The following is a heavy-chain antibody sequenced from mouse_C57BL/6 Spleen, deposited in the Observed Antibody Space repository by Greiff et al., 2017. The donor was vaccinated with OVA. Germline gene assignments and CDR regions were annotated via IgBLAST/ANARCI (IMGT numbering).Heavy chain of an antibody. Sequence: QVQLQQPGAELVRPGTSVKLSCKASGYTFTSYWMHWVKQRPGQGLEWIGVIDPSDSYTNYNQKFKGKATLTVDTSSSTAYMQLSSLTSEDSAVYYCAKEGYYGKDFDVWGTGTTVTVSS. J-gene: IGHJ1*03. D-gene: IGHD2-1*01. CDR3: AKEGYYGKDFDV. CDR1: GYTFTSYW. CDR2: IDPSDSYT. V-gene: IGHV1-59*01.